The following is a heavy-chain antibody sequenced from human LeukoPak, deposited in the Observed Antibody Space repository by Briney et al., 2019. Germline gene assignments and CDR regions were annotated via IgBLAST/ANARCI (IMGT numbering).Heavy chain of an antibody. J-gene: IGHJ3*02. V-gene: IGHV1-18*01. CDR2: ISTDDGHT. Sequence: ASVKVSCKASGYTFTSYGISWVRQAPGQGLEWMGWISTDDGHTNYAQNLQGRVTMTKDTSTSTAYMEVRSLRSDDTAVYYCARDRGYRPDTFDSRGQGTMVTVSP. CDR3: ARDRGYRPDTFDS. CDR1: GYTFTSYG. D-gene: IGHD5-12*01.